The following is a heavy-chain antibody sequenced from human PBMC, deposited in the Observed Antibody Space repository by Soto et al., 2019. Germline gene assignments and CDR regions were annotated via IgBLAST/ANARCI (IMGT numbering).Heavy chain of an antibody. Sequence: GGSLRLSCAASGFTFSSYAMSWVRQAPGKGLEWVSAISGSGGSTYYADSVKGRFTISRDNSKNTLYLQMNSLRAEDTAVYYCAKDASPRYCSGGSCYSVTGYYMDVWGKGTTVTVSS. CDR2: ISGSGGST. CDR1: GFTFSSYA. J-gene: IGHJ6*03. D-gene: IGHD2-15*01. CDR3: AKDASPRYCSGGSCYSVTGYYMDV. V-gene: IGHV3-23*01.